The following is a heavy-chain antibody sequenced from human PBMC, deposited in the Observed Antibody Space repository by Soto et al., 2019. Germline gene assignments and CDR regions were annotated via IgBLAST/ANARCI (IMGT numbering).Heavy chain of an antibody. CDR3: AREYHANWGSSGDAFDI. J-gene: IGHJ3*02. D-gene: IGHD7-27*01. V-gene: IGHV3-30*04. CDR1: GFTFSSYA. CDR2: ISYDGSNK. Sequence: GGSLRLSCAASGFTFSSYAMHWVRQAPGKGLEWVAVISYDGSNKYYADSVKGRFTISRDNSKNTLYLQMNSLRAEDTAVYYCAREYHANWGSSGDAFDIWGQGTMVTVSS.